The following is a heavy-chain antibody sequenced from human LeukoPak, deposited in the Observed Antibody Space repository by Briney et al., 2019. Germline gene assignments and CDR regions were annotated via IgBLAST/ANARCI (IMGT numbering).Heavy chain of an antibody. CDR1: GFTFSSYG. CDR3: AKDGQGLTYYFDY. J-gene: IGHJ4*02. Sequence: QAGGSLRLSCAASGFTFSSYGMHWVRQAPGKGLEWVAVISYDGSNEYYADSVKGRFTISRDNSKNTLYLQMTSLRAEDTAVYYCAKDGQGLTYYFDYWGQGTLVTVSS. V-gene: IGHV3-30*18. CDR2: ISYDGSNE. D-gene: IGHD1-14*01.